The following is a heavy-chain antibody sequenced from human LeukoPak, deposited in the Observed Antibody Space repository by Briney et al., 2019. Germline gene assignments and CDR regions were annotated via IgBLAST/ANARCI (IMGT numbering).Heavy chain of an antibody. CDR2: ISHSGST. V-gene: IGHV4-34*01. D-gene: IGHD6-13*01. CDR3: ARHGNSSWYLWDY. Sequence: SETLSLTCAVYGGSFSGYYWSWIRQPPGKGLEWIGEISHSGSTYYNPSLKSRVTISVDTSKNQFSLKLNSVTAADTAVYYCARHGNSSWYLWDYWGQGTLVTVSS. J-gene: IGHJ4*02. CDR1: GGSFSGYY.